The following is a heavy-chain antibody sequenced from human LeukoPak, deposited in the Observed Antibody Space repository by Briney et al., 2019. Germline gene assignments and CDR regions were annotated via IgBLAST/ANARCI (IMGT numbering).Heavy chain of an antibody. V-gene: IGHV3-48*04. D-gene: IGHD1-26*01. CDR1: GFTFSSYS. CDR2: ISSSSSTI. J-gene: IGHJ4*02. CDR3: ARDGVGATYYFDY. Sequence: GGSLRLSCAASGFTFSSYSMNWVRQAPGKGLEWVSYISSSSSTIYYADSVKGRFTISRDNAKNSLYLQMNSLRAEDTAVYYCARDGVGATYYFDYWGQGTLVTVSS.